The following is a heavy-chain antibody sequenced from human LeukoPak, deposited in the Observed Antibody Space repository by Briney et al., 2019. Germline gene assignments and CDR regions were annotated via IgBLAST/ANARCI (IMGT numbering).Heavy chain of an antibody. J-gene: IGHJ4*02. D-gene: IGHD3-10*01. CDR1: GYTFINYG. V-gene: IGHV1-3*01. Sequence: ASVKVSCKASGYTFINYGMHWVRQGPGQRLEWMGWINAGDGNTQYSQKFQGRVTMTEDTSTDTAYMELSSLRSEDTAVYYCATDLSGSGSYYNYWGQGTLVTVSS. CDR3: ATDLSGSGSYYNY. CDR2: INAGDGNT.